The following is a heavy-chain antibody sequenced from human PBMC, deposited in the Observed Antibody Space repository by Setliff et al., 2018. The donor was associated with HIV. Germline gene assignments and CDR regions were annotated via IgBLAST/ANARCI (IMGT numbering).Heavy chain of an antibody. J-gene: IGHJ4*02. Sequence: PSETLSLTCAVYGGPLSGHYWSWIRQPPGQGLEWIGETSHSGKTNYNPSLKSRVTISVDTSKNQFSLKLTAVTAADTAVYYCVTSSSWSSRLNFWGPGMLVTVSS. CDR1: GGPLSGHY. CDR2: TSHSGKT. D-gene: IGHD2-2*01. V-gene: IGHV4-34*01. CDR3: VTSSSWSSRLNF.